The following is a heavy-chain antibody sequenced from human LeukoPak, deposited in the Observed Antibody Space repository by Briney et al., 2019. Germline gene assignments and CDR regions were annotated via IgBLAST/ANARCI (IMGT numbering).Heavy chain of an antibody. J-gene: IGHJ6*04. CDR2: ISSSGSTI. Sequence: GGSLRLSCAASGFTFISYNMNWVRQAPGKGLEWVSYISSSGSTIYYADSVKGRFTISRDNAKNSLYLQMNSLRAEDTAVYYCAELGITMIGGVWGKGTTVTISS. V-gene: IGHV3-48*04. D-gene: IGHD3-10*02. CDR3: AELGITMIGGV. CDR1: GFTFISYN.